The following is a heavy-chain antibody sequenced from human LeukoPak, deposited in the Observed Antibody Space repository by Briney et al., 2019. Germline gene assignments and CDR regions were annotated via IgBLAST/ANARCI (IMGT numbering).Heavy chain of an antibody. CDR1: GITFSNYA. J-gene: IGHJ4*02. CDR3: ARGRYCSSTSCYCFDY. CDR2: ISGSGSGT. Sequence: SGGSLRLSCAASGITFSNYAMSWVRQAPGKGLEWVSFISGSGSGTYYADSVKGRFTISRDNSKNSLYLQMNSLRAEDTAVYYCARGRYCSSTSCYCFDYWGQGTLVTVSS. D-gene: IGHD2-2*01. V-gene: IGHV3-23*01.